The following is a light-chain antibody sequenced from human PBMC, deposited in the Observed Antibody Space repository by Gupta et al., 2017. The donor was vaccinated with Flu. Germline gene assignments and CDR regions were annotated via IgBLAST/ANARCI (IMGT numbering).Light chain of an antibody. CDR3: SSSISSSTLV. V-gene: IGLV2-14*01. CDR2: VVT. Sequence: SITICCTGTSREIGSYNYVAGYQQHPGQAPKLLIYVVTNRPSGVSNRFSASKSGDTASLTISGRQDEDEADYDGSSSISSSTLVFGGGTKLTVL. J-gene: IGLJ2*01. CDR1: SREIGSYNY.